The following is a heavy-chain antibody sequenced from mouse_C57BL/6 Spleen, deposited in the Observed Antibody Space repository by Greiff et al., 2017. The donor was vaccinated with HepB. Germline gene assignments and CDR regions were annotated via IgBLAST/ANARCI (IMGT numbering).Heavy chain of an antibody. Sequence: VQLQQSGAELVRPGTSVKLSCKASGYTFTSYWMHWVKQRPGQGLEWIGVIDPSDSYTNYNQKFKGKATLTVDTSSSTTYMQLSSLTSEDSAVYYCARPIYYGNYRYVDVWGTGTTVTVSS. CDR1: GYTFTSYW. CDR2: IDPSDSYT. V-gene: IGHV1-59*01. D-gene: IGHD2-1*01. J-gene: IGHJ1*03. CDR3: ARPIYYGNYRYVDV.